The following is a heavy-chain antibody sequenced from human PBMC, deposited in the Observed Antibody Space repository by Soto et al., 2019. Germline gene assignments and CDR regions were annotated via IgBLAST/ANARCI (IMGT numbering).Heavy chain of an antibody. CDR3: AKTLRSRYYGMDV. Sequence: EVQLLESGGGLVQPGGSLRLSCAASGFTFSSYAMSWVRQAPGKGLEWVSAISGSGGSTYYADSVKGRFTISRDNSKNPLYLQMNSLRAEDTAVYYCAKTLRSRYYGMDVWGQGTTVTVSS. J-gene: IGHJ6*02. V-gene: IGHV3-23*01. CDR2: ISGSGGST. CDR1: GFTFSSYA.